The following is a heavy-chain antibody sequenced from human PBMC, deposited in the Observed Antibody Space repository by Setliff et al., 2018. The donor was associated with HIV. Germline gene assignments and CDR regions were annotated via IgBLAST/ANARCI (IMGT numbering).Heavy chain of an antibody. CDR2: INHSGST. J-gene: IGHJ4*02. V-gene: IGHV4-34*01. D-gene: IGHD3-22*01. Sequence: SETLSLTCAVYGGSFSGYYWSWIRRPPGKRLEWIGEINHSGSTNYNPSLKSRVTISVDTSKNQFSLKLSSVTAADTAVYYCARGSGYFSYFDYWGQGTLVTVSS. CDR3: ARGSGYFSYFDY. CDR1: GGSFSGYY.